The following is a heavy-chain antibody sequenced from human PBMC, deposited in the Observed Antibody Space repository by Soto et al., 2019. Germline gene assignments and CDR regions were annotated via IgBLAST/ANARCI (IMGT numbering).Heavy chain of an antibody. D-gene: IGHD2-8*01. CDR2: AYYSGST. V-gene: IGHV4-59*01. CDR3: ARDRSTYGGGGTGEVKENWFDP. Sequence: PSETLSLTCTVSGGSISHYYWRWIRQSPGKGLEWIGYAYYSGSTDYNPSLKSRVTMSVDTSKNQVSLKLNSVTTAETAVYYCARDRSTYGGGGTGEVKENWFDPWGPGTLVTVSS. CDR1: GGSISHYY. J-gene: IGHJ5*02.